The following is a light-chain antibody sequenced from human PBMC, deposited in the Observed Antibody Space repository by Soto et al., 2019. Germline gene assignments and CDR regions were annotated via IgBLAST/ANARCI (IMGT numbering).Light chain of an antibody. V-gene: IGKV1-5*03. CDR3: QQYNNYSRT. Sequence: DIQMTQSPSTLSASVGDRVTITCRASQSISDLLAWYQQKPGKAPKLLIYKASILESGVPSRFSGRGSGTEFTLTISSLQPDDFATYYCQQYNNYSRTFGQGTKVE. J-gene: IGKJ1*01. CDR2: KAS. CDR1: QSISDL.